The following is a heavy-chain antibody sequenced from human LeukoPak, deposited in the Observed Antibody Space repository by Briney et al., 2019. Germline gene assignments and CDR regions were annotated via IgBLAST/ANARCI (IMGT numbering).Heavy chain of an antibody. CDR1: GYTFTNYA. V-gene: IGHV1-2*02. CDR2: INPNSGGT. CDR3: ARVHYRWLAFDY. J-gene: IGHJ4*02. Sequence: ASVKVSCKASGYTFTNYAMNWVRQAPGQGLEWMGWINPNSGGTNYAQKFQGRVTMTRDTSISTAYMELSRLRSDDTAVYYCARVHYRWLAFDYWGQGTLVTVSS. D-gene: IGHD6-19*01.